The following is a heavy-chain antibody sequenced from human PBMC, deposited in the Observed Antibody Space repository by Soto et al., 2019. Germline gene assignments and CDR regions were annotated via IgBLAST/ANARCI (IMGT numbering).Heavy chain of an antibody. J-gene: IGHJ4*02. Sequence: QVQLQESGPGLVNPSQTLSLTCTVSGGSISSGSYYWSWIRQHPGKGLEWIGYIYYSESTYYNPSLKSRVTRSVETSKNQYSLKLSSVTAAHTAVYYYARDQAFGGSSYWGQGTLITVSS. D-gene: IGHD1-26*01. CDR2: IYYSEST. CDR1: GGSISSGSYY. CDR3: ARDQAFGGSSY. V-gene: IGHV4-31*03.